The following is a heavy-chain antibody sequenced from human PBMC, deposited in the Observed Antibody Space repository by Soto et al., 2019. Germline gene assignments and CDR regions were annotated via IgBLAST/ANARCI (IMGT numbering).Heavy chain of an antibody. J-gene: IGHJ5*02. D-gene: IGHD3-10*01. CDR3: ARGYYGSGDWFDP. V-gene: IGHV4-59*01. Sequence: SETLSLTCTVSGGSISSYYWSWIRQPPGKGLEWIGYIYYSGSTNYNPSLKSRVTISVDTSKNQFSLKLSSVTAADTAVYYCARGYYGSGDWFDPWGQGTLVTVSS. CDR2: IYYSGST. CDR1: GGSISSYY.